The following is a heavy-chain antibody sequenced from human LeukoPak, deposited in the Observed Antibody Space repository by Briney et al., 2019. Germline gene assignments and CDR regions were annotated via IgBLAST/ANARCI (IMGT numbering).Heavy chain of an antibody. CDR1: GFTFDDYA. CDR3: AKDNYYYYGMDV. J-gene: IGHJ6*02. CDR2: ISWNSGSI. Sequence: GGSLRLSCAASGFTFDDYAMHWVRQAPGKGLEWVSGISWNSGSIGYADSVKGRFTISRDNAKNSLYLQMNSLRAEDTALYYCAKDNYYYYGMDVWGQGTTVTVSS. V-gene: IGHV3-9*01.